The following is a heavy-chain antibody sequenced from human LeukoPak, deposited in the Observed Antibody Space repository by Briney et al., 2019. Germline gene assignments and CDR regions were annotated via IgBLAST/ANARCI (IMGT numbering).Heavy chain of an antibody. CDR3: ARDRIRYFDWLFEAFDI. CDR1: GYTFTGYY. V-gene: IGHV1-2*02. D-gene: IGHD3-9*01. J-gene: IGHJ3*02. CDR2: INPNSCGT. Sequence: ASVKVSCKASGYTFTGYYMHWVRQAPGQGLEWMGWINPNSCGTNYAQKFQGRVTMTRDTSISTAYMELSRLRSDHTAVYYCARDRIRYFDWLFEAFDIWGQGTMVTVSS.